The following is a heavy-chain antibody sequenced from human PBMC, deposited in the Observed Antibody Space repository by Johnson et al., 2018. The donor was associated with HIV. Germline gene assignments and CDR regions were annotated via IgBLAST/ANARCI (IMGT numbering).Heavy chain of an antibody. D-gene: IGHD5-18*01. J-gene: IGHJ3*02. CDR2: ISSSGSTI. V-gene: IGHV3-48*03. CDR3: AKDLSGYSYGYGAFDI. CDR1: GFTFSSYE. Sequence: VQLVESGGGLVQPGGSLRLSCAASGFTFSSYEMNWVRQAPGKGLEWVSYISSSGSTIYYADSVKGRFTISRDHSKNTLYMQMNRLRAEDTAVYYCAKDLSGYSYGYGAFDIWGQGTMVTVSS.